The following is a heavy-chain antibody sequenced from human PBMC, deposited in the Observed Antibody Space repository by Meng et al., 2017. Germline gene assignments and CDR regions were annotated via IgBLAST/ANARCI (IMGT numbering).Heavy chain of an antibody. CDR2: ISSSSSYI. Sequence: GGSLRLSCAASGFTFSSYSMNWVRQAPGKGLEWVSSISSSSSYIYYADSLKGRFTISRDNAKNSLYLQMNSLRAEDTAVYYCARDSGWLQFLSAFDIWGQGTMVTVSS. J-gene: IGHJ3*02. CDR3: ARDSGWLQFLSAFDI. CDR1: GFTFSSYS. V-gene: IGHV3-21*01. D-gene: IGHD5-24*01.